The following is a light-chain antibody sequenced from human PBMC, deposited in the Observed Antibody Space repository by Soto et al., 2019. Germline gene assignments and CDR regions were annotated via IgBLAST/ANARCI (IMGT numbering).Light chain of an antibody. CDR2: EAS. CDR1: QSISVY. V-gene: IGKV1-5*03. CDR3: QQYNSYSRYT. J-gene: IGKJ2*01. Sequence: DVQMTQSPSTLSASVGDRVTITCRASQSISVYLAWYQKKPGKAPNVLIYEASSLQSGVPSRFSGSGSGTDFTLTISSLQPDDLATYYCQQYNSYSRYTFGQGTKLEIK.